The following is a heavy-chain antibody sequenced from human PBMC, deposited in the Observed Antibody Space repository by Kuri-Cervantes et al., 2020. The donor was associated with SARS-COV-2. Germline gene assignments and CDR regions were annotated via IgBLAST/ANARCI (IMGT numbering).Heavy chain of an antibody. CDR2: ISHDGRNK. CDR3: AKDRVGVQDF. CDR1: GFNFSRTG. Sequence: GESLKISCAASGFNFSRTGMHWVRQAPGKGLEWVAVISHDGRNKKCIASGKGRFTISRDNSQNTLYLHMKSLRSEDTAMYYCAKDRVGVQDFWGQGTLVTVSS. V-gene: IGHV3-30*18. D-gene: IGHD2-21*01. J-gene: IGHJ4*02.